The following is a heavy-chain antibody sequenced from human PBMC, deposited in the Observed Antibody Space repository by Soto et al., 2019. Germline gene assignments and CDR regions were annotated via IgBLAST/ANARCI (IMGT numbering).Heavy chain of an antibody. D-gene: IGHD3-22*01. CDR3: AKTYYYDSSGYYGFDY. Sequence: GGSLRLSCAASGFTFSTYGMSWVRQAPGKGLEWVSAISGSGGSTYYADSVKGRFTISRDNSKNTLYLQMNSLRAEDTAVYYCAKTYYYDSSGYYGFDYWRELHPVPAPS. V-gene: IGHV3-23*01. J-gene: IGHJ4*02. CDR2: ISGSGGST. CDR1: GFTFSTYG.